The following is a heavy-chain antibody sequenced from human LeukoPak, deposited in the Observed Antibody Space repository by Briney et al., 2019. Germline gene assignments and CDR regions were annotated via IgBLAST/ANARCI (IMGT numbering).Heavy chain of an antibody. CDR2: ISSSGSTI. CDR1: GFTFSDYY. J-gene: IGHJ4*01. CDR3: ARVRMDYGSGSPADY. V-gene: IGHV3-11*01. Sequence: SGGSLRLSCAASGFTFSDYYMSWIRPAPGKGLEWVSYISSSGSTISYADSVKGRFTISRDNAKNSLYLQMNSLRAEDTAVYYCARVRMDYGSGSPADYWGQGTLVTVSS. D-gene: IGHD3-10*01.